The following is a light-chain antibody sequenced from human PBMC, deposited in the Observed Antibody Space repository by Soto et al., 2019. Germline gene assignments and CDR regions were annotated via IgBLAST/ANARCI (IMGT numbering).Light chain of an antibody. CDR3: QQYGSSPGT. CDR2: GAS. CDR1: QRISHS. Sequence: EIVLTQSPGTLSLSPGERATLSFRASQRISHSLAWYRQKPGQAPRLLIFGASIRDTGIPDRFSGSGSGTDFTLTINRLEPEDFAVYYCQQYGSSPGTFGQGTKVDIK. V-gene: IGKV3-20*01. J-gene: IGKJ1*01.